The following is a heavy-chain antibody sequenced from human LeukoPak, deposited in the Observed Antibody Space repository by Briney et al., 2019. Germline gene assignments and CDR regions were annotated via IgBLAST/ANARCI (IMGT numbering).Heavy chain of an antibody. Sequence: GASVNVSCKASGYTFITSGITWVRQAPGHGLKWMGWISPFNGKTRFAEEFQDRLTMTTDTPTRTAYMVLRSLRSDDTAVYYCVRDRDATPDDVRDYWGQGTLVTVS. V-gene: IGHV1-18*01. J-gene: IGHJ4*02. CDR3: VRDRDATPDDVRDY. CDR2: ISPFNGKT. CDR1: GYTFITSG. D-gene: IGHD2-21*02.